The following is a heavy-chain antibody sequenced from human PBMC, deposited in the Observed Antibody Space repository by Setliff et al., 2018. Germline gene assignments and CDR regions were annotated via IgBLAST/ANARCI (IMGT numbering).Heavy chain of an antibody. D-gene: IGHD3-22*01. J-gene: IGHJ6*03. Sequence: VKVSCKASGGTFSSYAIDWVRQAPGQGLEWMGGIIPMFGTTNYAQRFRGRVTITADESTTTAYLELSSLRSEDTAVYYCARVRDCSGYYYALDYYYYMDVWGKGTTVTVSS. CDR3: ARVRDCSGYYYALDYYYYMDV. CDR1: GGTFSSYA. V-gene: IGHV1-69*13. CDR2: IIPMFGTT.